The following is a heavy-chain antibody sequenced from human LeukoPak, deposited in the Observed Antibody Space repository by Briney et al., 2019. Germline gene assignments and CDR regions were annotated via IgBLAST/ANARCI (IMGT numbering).Heavy chain of an antibody. D-gene: IGHD6-13*01. CDR3: AKVDEQQQASIYYYYGMDV. CDR2: ISGSGGST. Sequence: GGSLRLSCAASGFTFSSYAMSWVRQAPGKGLEWVSAISGSGGSTYYADSVKGRFTISRDNSKNTLYLQMNSLRAEDTAVYYCAKVDEQQQASIYYYYGMDVWGQGTTVTVSS. V-gene: IGHV3-23*01. CDR1: GFTFSSYA. J-gene: IGHJ6*02.